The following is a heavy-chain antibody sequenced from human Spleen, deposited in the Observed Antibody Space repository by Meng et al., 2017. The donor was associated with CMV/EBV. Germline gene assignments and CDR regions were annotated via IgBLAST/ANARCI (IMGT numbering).Heavy chain of an antibody. Sequence: ETLSLTCTVSGGSISSSSYYWGWIRQAPGKGLEWVSVIHSGGSNTYYADSVKGRFTISRDNSKNTLHLQMDSLRTEDTAMYYCANPKYVIDYWGQGTLVTVSS. J-gene: IGHJ4*02. V-gene: IGHV3-NL1*01. CDR1: GGSISSSSYY. CDR2: IHSGGSNT. CDR3: ANPKYVIDY. D-gene: IGHD3-16*01.